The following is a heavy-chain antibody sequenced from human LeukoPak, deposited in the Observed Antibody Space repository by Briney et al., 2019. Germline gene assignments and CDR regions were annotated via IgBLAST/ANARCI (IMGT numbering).Heavy chain of an antibody. CDR1: GYTFTSYY. CDR2: INPSGGST. D-gene: IGHD5-12*01. Sequence: ASVKVSCKASGYTFTSYYMHWVRQAPGQGLEWMGIINPSGGSTSYAQKFQGRVTMTRDTSTSTVYMELSSLRSEDTAVYYCARDGGLIVATIDFWFDPWGQGTLVTVSP. J-gene: IGHJ5*02. CDR3: ARDGGLIVATIDFWFDP. V-gene: IGHV1-46*01.